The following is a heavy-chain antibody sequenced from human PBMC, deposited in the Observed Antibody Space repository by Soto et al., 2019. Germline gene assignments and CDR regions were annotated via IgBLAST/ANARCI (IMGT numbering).Heavy chain of an antibody. Sequence: EVQLVESGGGLVQPGGSLRLSCAASGFTFSSYSMNWVRQAPGKGLEWVSYISSSSSTIYYADSVKGRFTISRDNAKKSLYLQMNRLRADNTAVYYCAREPGYCTNGVCYVDYWGQGTLVTVSS. CDR3: AREPGYCTNGVCYVDY. CDR2: ISSSSSTI. CDR1: GFTFSSYS. D-gene: IGHD2-8*01. V-gene: IGHV3-48*01. J-gene: IGHJ4*02.